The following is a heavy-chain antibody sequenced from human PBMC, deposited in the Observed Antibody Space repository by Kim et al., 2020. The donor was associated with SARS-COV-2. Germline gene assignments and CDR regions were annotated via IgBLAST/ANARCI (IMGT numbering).Heavy chain of an antibody. Sequence: DSVKGRFTISRDNAKNSLYLQMNSLRAEDTALYYCAAATYYYDSSGYYRDYWGQGTLVTVSS. V-gene: IGHV3-9*01. D-gene: IGHD3-22*01. J-gene: IGHJ4*02. CDR3: AAATYYYDSSGYYRDY.